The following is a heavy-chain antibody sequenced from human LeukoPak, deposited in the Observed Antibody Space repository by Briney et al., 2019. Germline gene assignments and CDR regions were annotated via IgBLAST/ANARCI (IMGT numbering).Heavy chain of an antibody. CDR3: ARDGNYGTRDEWWFDP. Sequence: SVTLSLTCTVSGGSISGYYWSWIRQPAGEGLEWIGRIYSAGYTNFNPSLKSRVTVSVDTSRNQFFLMLTSVTAADTAVYYCARDGNYGTRDEWWFDPWGRGTLVTVSS. J-gene: IGHJ5*02. CDR2: IYSAGYT. CDR1: GGSISGYY. V-gene: IGHV4-4*07. D-gene: IGHD5-24*01.